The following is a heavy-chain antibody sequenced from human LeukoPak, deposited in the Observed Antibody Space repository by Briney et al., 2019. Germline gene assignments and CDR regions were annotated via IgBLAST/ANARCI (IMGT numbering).Heavy chain of an antibody. CDR2: IYHTGST. V-gene: IGHV4-59*11. CDR1: GGSFSNHY. CDR3: ARDGTRGYDILTGSQNWFDP. J-gene: IGHJ5*02. D-gene: IGHD3-9*01. Sequence: SETLSLTCTVSGGSFSNHYWSWIRQPPGKGLEWIGYIYHTGSTNYNPSLKSRVTISVDTSKNQFSLKLSSVTAADTAVYYCARDGTRGYDILTGSQNWFDPWGQGTLVTVSS.